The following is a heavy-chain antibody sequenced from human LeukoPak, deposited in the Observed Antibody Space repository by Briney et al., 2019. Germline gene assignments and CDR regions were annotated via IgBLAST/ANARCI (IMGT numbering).Heavy chain of an antibody. CDR1: GFTFSSYA. D-gene: IGHD6-13*01. CDR3: AKDDRQQLNPGDAFDI. Sequence: GGSLRLSCAASGFTFSSYAMSWVRQAPGKGLEWVSAISGSGGSTYYADSVKGRFTISRDNSKNTLYLQMNSLRAEDTAVYYCAKDDRQQLNPGDAFDIWGQGTMVTVSS. J-gene: IGHJ3*02. V-gene: IGHV3-23*01. CDR2: ISGSGGST.